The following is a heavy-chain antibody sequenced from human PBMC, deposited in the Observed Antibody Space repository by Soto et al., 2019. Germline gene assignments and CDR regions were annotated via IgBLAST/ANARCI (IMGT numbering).Heavy chain of an antibody. J-gene: IGHJ5*02. CDR2: IYYSGST. D-gene: IGHD6-13*01. CDR3: ARESSSWYNWFDP. CDR1: GGSISSYY. V-gene: IGHV4-59*01. Sequence: QVQLQESGPGLVKPSETLSLTCTVSGGSISSYYWSWIRQPPGKGLEWIGYIYYSGSTNYNPSLKSRVTISVDTSKNQFSLKLSSVTAADTAVYYCARESSSWYNWFDPWGQGTLVTVSS.